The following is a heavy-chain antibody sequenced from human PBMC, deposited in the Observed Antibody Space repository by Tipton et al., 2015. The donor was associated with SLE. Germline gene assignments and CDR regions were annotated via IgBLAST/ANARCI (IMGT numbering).Heavy chain of an antibody. D-gene: IGHD2-15*01. V-gene: IGHV3-49*04. CDR2: IRSKAYGGTT. CDR3: TRIRSGPKYGYFDY. CDR1: GFTFGNYA. Sequence: RSLRLSCTASGFTFGNYAMRWVRQAPGKGLEWVGFIRSKAYGGTTEYAASVKGRFTISRDDSKSIAYLQMNSLKTEDTAVYYCTRIRSGPKYGYFDYWGQGTLVTVSS. J-gene: IGHJ4*02.